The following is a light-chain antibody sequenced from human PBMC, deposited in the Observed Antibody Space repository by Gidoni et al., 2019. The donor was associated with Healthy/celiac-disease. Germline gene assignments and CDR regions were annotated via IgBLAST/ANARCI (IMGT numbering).Light chain of an antibody. CDR2: GAS. CDR3: QQSYSTPVA. CDR1: QSISSY. V-gene: IGKV1-39*01. J-gene: IGKJ1*01. Sequence: IQMTQSPSSLSASGGDRVTITCQASQSISSYLNWYQQKPGKAPKLLIYGASSLQSGVPERFSGSGSGTDFTLTISSLQPEDFATYYCQQSYSTPVAFGQGTKVEIK.